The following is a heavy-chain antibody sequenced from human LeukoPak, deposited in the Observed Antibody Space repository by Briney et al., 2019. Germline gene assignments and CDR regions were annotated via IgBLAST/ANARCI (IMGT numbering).Heavy chain of an antibody. V-gene: IGHV1-18*01. CDR1: GYTFTSYG. CDR3: ARENGYGGNSDYYYYMDV. Sequence: ASVKVSCKASGYTFTSYGISWVRQGPGQGLEWMGWISAYNGNTNYAQKLQGRVTMTTDTSTSTAYMELRSLRSDDTAVYYCARENGYGGNSDYYYYMDVWGKGTTVTVSS. CDR2: ISAYNGNT. D-gene: IGHD4-23*01. J-gene: IGHJ6*03.